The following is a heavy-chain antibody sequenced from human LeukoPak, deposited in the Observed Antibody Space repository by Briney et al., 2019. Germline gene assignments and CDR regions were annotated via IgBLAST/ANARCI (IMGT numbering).Heavy chain of an antibody. CDR1: GFTFDDYA. D-gene: IGHD6-19*01. CDR3: AKDQSSGWHGSLMDY. J-gene: IGHJ4*02. Sequence: GRSLRLSCAASGFTFDDYAMHWVRQAPGKGLEWVSGISWNSGSIGYADSVKGRFTISRDNAKNSLYLQMNSLRAEDTALYYCAKDQSSGWHGSLMDYWGQGTLVTVSS. CDR2: ISWNSGSI. V-gene: IGHV3-9*01.